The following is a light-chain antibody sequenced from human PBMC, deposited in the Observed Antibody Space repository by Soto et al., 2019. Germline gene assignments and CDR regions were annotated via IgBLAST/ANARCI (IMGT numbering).Light chain of an antibody. Sequence: EIVLMQSPGTLYLSAGERCALSCRASQSVGSSFLAWYQQKPGQAPRLLIYDASTRATGIPDRFSGSGSGTEFTLTIARLEPEDFAVYYCQQYDDLPRTFGQGTKVDIK. V-gene: IGKV3-20*01. CDR2: DAS. CDR3: QQYDDLPRT. CDR1: QSVGSSF. J-gene: IGKJ1*01.